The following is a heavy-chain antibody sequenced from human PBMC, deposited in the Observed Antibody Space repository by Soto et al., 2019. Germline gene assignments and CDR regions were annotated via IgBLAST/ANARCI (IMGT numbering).Heavy chain of an antibody. D-gene: IGHD3-3*01. CDR1: GFTFSSYS. Sequence: LRLSCAASGFTFSSYSMNWVRQAPGKGLEWVSSISSSSSYIYYADSVKGRFTISRDNAKNSLYLQMNSLRAEDTAVYYCARSITIFGAHYYYGMDVWGQGTTVTVSS. J-gene: IGHJ6*02. V-gene: IGHV3-21*01. CDR3: ARSITIFGAHYYYGMDV. CDR2: ISSSSSYI.